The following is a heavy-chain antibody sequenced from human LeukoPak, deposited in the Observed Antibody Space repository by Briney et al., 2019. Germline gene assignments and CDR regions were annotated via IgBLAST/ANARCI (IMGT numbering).Heavy chain of an antibody. D-gene: IGHD3-9*01. CDR2: IKEDGTYT. V-gene: IGHV3-74*01. CDR1: GFSFSKSW. CDR3: ARDFDMGITPGDDFDF. Sequence: GGSLRLSCAASGFSFSKSWMHRVRETPGEGLVWVSRIKEDGTYTSYAYSVKGRFTISRDNARNTVFLQMNSLRAEDTAVYYCARDFDMGITPGDDFDFWGQGTLVTVSS. J-gene: IGHJ4*02.